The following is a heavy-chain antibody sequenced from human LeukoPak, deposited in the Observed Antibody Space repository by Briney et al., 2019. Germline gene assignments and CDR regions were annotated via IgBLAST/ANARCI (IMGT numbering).Heavy chain of an antibody. J-gene: IGHJ4*02. V-gene: IGHV1-69*05. D-gene: IGHD2-15*01. CDR1: GGTFSSYA. Sequence: SVKVSCKASGGTFSSYAFSWVRQAPGQGLEWMGGIIPIFGTANYAQKFQGRVTMTRDTSASTVYMELSSLRSEDTAIYYCARTIVDGGTSHWGQGTLVTVSS. CDR3: ARTIVDGGTSH. CDR2: IIPIFGTA.